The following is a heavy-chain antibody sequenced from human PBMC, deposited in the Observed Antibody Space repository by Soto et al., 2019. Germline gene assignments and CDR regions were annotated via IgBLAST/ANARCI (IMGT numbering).Heavy chain of an antibody. J-gene: IGHJ6*02. D-gene: IGHD3-9*01. Sequence: TSETLSLTCTVSGGSISSSSYYWGWIRQPPGKGLEWIGSIYYSGSTYYNPSLKSRVTISVDTSKNQFSLKLSSVTAADTAEYYCATGGYYDILTGYYKASYYYYGMDVWGQGTTVTSP. CDR2: IYYSGST. CDR1: GGSISSSSYY. V-gene: IGHV4-39*01. CDR3: ATGGYYDILTGYYKASYYYYGMDV.